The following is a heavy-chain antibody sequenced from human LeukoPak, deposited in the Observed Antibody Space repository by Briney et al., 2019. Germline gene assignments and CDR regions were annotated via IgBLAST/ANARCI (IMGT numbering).Heavy chain of an antibody. J-gene: IGHJ5*02. CDR2: IYHSGST. V-gene: IGHV4-30-2*01. CDR1: GGSISSGDYS. Sequence: SETLSLTCAVSGGSISSGDYSWSRIRQPPGKGLEWIGYIYHSGSTYYNPSLKSRVTISVDRSKNQFSLKLSSVTAADTAVYYCARGISNWFDPWGQGTLVTVSS. CDR3: ARGISNWFDP.